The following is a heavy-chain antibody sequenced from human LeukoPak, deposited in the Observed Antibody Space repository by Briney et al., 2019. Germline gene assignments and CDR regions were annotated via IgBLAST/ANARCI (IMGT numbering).Heavy chain of an antibody. CDR3: AGQCSGGTCGFDY. Sequence: SETLSLTCTVSGGSISSSSYYWGWIRQPPGKGLEWIGSMYYSGSTYYNPSLKSRITISVDTSKNQFSLKLSSVTAADTAVYYRAGQCSGGTCGFDYSGQGTLVTVSS. D-gene: IGHD2-15*01. CDR2: MYYSGST. J-gene: IGHJ4*02. V-gene: IGHV4-39*01. CDR1: GGSISSSSYY.